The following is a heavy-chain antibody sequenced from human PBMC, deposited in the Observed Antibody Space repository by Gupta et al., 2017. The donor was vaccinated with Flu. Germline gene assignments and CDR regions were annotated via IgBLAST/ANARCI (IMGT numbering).Heavy chain of an antibody. J-gene: IGHJ6*02. CDR2: IWYDGSNK. CDR1: GFTFSSYG. V-gene: IGHV3-33*01. CDR3: ARGTQWLADEYYYYYHGMDV. Sequence: QVQLVESGGGVVQPGRSLRLSCAASGFTFSSYGMPWVRQAPGKGLEWVAVIWYDGSNKYYADSVKGRFTISRDNSKNTLYLQMNSRRAEDTAVYYCARGTQWLADEYYYYYHGMDVWGQGTTVTVSS. D-gene: IGHD6-19*01.